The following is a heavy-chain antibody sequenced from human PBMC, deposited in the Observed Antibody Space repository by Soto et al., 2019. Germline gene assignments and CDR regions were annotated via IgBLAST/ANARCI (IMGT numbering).Heavy chain of an antibody. CDR3: ANTWRGLGTYYQVDY. CDR1: GFTFSNYA. J-gene: IGHJ4*02. Sequence: EVQLLESGGGLVQPGGSLRLSCTASGFTFSNYAMSWVRQAPGKGLEWVSGISGDGVSTFYADSVKGRLTISRDNSKHTLYLQLNSLRADGPAVYYCANTWRGLGTYYQVDYWGPRTLVTVSS. D-gene: IGHD3-10*01. V-gene: IGHV3-23*01. CDR2: ISGDGVST.